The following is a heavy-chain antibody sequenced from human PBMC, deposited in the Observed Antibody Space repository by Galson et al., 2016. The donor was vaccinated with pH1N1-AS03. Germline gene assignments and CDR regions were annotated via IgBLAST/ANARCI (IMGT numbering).Heavy chain of an antibody. V-gene: IGHV3-13*01. CDR1: GFTVSTYD. J-gene: IGHJ6*04. CDR3: AVWGYISNTHGLDV. D-gene: IGHD5-18*01. CDR2: IAAVGTT. Sequence: SLRLSCAASGFTVSTYDMHWVRQSAGGGLEWVSLIAAVGTTEYAGSVKGRFTIFRDNVKNSLYLQMNNLRAADTALYYCAVWGYISNTHGLDVWGKGTTVTVSS.